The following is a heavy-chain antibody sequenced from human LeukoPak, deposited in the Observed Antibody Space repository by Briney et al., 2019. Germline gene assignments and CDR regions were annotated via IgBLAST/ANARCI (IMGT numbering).Heavy chain of an antibody. CDR3: AHYGDYRFMWYFDY. J-gene: IGHJ4*02. D-gene: IGHD4-17*01. V-gene: IGHV2-5*01. Sequence: ESGPTLVKPTQTLTLTCTFSGFSLSTSGVGVGWIRQPPGKALEWLALIYWNDDNRYSPSLKSRLTITKDTSKNLVVLTMTNMDPVDTATYYCAHYGDYRFMWYFDYWGQGTLVTVSS. CDR2: IYWNDDN. CDR1: GFSLSTSGVG.